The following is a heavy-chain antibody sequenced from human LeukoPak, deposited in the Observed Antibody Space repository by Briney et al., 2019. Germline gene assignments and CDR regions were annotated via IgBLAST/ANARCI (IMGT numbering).Heavy chain of an antibody. Sequence: ASVKVSCKASGYTFTSYGISWVRQAPGQGLEWMGWISAYNGNTNYAQKFQGRVTMTRDTSISTAYMELSRLRSDDTAVYYCARVSVILRAFDIWGQGTMVTVSS. D-gene: IGHD2-8*01. CDR2: ISAYNGNT. J-gene: IGHJ3*02. V-gene: IGHV1-18*01. CDR3: ARVSVILRAFDI. CDR1: GYTFTSYG.